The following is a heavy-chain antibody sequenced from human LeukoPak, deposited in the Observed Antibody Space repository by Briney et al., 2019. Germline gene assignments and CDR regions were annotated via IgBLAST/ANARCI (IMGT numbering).Heavy chain of an antibody. Sequence: GASVKVSCKASGYIFKSYGVNWVRQAPGQGLEWVGWISGFNGQTDYGQRFQGRVTMTRDTSTSTAYMELRSLRSQDTAVYHCARSGILVTGVRMDVWGKGTTVIVSS. D-gene: IGHD2-8*02. CDR2: ISGFNGQT. J-gene: IGHJ6*04. CDR1: GYIFKSYG. V-gene: IGHV1-18*01. CDR3: ARSGILVTGVRMDV.